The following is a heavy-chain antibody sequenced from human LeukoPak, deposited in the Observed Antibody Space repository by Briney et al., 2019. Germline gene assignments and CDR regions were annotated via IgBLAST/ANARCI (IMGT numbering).Heavy chain of an antibody. CDR3: ARVPLCDYYYGMDV. J-gene: IGHJ6*02. Sequence: GGSLRLSCAASGFTFSSYSMNWVRQAPGKGLEWVSSISSSSSYIYYADSVKGRFTISRDNAKNSLYLQMNSLRAEDTAVYYCARVPLCDYYYGMDVWGQGTTVTVSS. CDR2: ISSSSSYI. V-gene: IGHV3-21*01. CDR1: GFTFSSYS.